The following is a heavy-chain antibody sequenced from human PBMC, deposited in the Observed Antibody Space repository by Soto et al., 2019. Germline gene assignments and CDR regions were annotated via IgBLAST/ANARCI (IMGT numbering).Heavy chain of an antibody. J-gene: IGHJ6*02. D-gene: IGHD2-15*01. CDR2: IITIFVTA. CDR3: ARDRSGYCSGGSCYSDYYYGMDV. CDR1: GGTFSSYA. Sequence: QVQLVQSGAEVKKPGSSVKVSCKASGGTFSSYAISWVRQAPGQGLEWMGGIITIFVTANYAQKFQGRVTITADESTSTAYMELSSLRSEDTAVYYCARDRSGYCSGGSCYSDYYYGMDVWGQGTTVTVSS. V-gene: IGHV1-69*01.